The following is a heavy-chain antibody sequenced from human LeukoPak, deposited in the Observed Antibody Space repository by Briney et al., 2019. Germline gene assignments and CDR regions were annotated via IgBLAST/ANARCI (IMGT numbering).Heavy chain of an antibody. CDR1: GYTFTNYF. CDR3: ARAFYESSGPILDY. Sequence: GASVKVSCKASGYTFTNYFIHWVRQAPGQGLQWVGIINPNGGTTGYAQKFQGRVTMTRDTSTSTVSMELSTLRSEDTAVYYCARAFYESSGPILDYWGQGTLVTVSS. CDR2: INPNGGTT. J-gene: IGHJ4*02. D-gene: IGHD3-22*01. V-gene: IGHV1-46*01.